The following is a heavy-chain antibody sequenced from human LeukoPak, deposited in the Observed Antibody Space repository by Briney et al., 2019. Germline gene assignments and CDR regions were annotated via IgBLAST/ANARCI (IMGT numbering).Heavy chain of an antibody. CDR3: ARHPTSSDKYNWFDP. D-gene: IGHD6-25*01. CDR2: IYTSGST. CDR1: GGSISSYY. Sequence: SETLSLTCTVSGGSISSYYWSWIRQPAGQGLEWIGRIYTSGSTNYNPSLKSRVTMSVDTSKNQFSLKLSSVTAADTAVYYCARHPTSSDKYNWFDPWGQGTLVTVSS. J-gene: IGHJ5*02. V-gene: IGHV4-4*07.